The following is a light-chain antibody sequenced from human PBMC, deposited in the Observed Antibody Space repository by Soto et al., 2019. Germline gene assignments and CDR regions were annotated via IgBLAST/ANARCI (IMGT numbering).Light chain of an antibody. CDR3: SSYTRSSLFV. V-gene: IGLV2-14*01. Sequence: QSDLTQPASVSGSPGQSITISCTGTSSDVGGYNYVSWYQQHPGKAPKLMIYEVSNRPSWVSNRFSGSKSGNTASMTISGLKAEEEADYYCSSYTRSSLFVFGPGTKLTVL. CDR2: EVS. CDR1: SSDVGGYNY. J-gene: IGLJ1*01.